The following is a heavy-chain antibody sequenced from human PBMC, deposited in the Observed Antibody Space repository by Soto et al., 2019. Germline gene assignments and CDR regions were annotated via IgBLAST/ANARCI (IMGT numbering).Heavy chain of an antibody. J-gene: IGHJ4*02. CDR2: ITGSGDSA. Sequence: VQLLEYGGGSVQPGGSLRLSCATSGFTFSSYAMSWVRQAPGKGLEWVSAITGSGDSAFYADSVKGRFTISRDNSKSRLYLQMNSLRAEDTAVYYCAKDGYIVVTYYFASWGQGTLVTVSS. V-gene: IGHV3-23*01. D-gene: IGHD5-12*01. CDR3: AKDGYIVVTYYFAS. CDR1: GFTFSSYA.